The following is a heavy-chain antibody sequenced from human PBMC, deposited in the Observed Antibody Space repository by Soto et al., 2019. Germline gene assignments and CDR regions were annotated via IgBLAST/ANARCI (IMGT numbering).Heavy chain of an antibody. CDR2: IYHSGST. CDR1: GGSISSGGYS. CDR3: ASYGDYGYGMDV. V-gene: IGHV4-30-2*01. Sequence: SETLSLTCAVSGGSISSGGYSWSWIRQPPGKGLEWIGYIYHSGSTYYNPSLKSRVTISVDRSKNQFSLKLSSVTAADTAVYYCASYGDYGYGMDVWGQGTTVTVS. J-gene: IGHJ6*02. D-gene: IGHD4-17*01.